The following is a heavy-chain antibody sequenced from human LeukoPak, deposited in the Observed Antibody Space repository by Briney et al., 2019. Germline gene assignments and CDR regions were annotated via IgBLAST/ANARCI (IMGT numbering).Heavy chain of an antibody. Sequence: PGGSLRLSCAGSGFTFSTHGMNWVRQAPGKGLEWVSGVTPSGDPTYYADSVKGRFIISRDNSKNTLYLQMNSLRAEDTAVYYCARDGLTAEYFQHWGQGTLVTVSS. CDR1: GFTFSTHG. CDR3: ARDGLTAEYFQH. CDR2: VTPSGDPT. V-gene: IGHV3-23*01. J-gene: IGHJ1*01. D-gene: IGHD1-20*01.